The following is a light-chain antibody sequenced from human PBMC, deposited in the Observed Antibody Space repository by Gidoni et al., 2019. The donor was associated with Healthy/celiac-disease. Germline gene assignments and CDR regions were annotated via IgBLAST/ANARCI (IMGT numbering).Light chain of an antibody. CDR2: KAS. CDR1: QSISSW. V-gene: IGKV1-5*03. J-gene: IGKJ4*01. CDR3: QQYNNYPLT. Sequence: DNHMMQSPSTLSASVGDRVTITCRASQSISSWLDWYQQKPGKAPKLLIYKASSLESGVPSRFSGSGSGTEFTLTISSLQPDDFATYYCQQYNNYPLTFGGXTKVEIK.